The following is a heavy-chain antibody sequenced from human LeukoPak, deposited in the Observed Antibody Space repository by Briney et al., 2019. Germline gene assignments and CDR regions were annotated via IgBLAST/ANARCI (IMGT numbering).Heavy chain of an antibody. CDR3: AKDVGVVPSRFQH. J-gene: IGHJ1*01. D-gene: IGHD2-2*01. Sequence: GGSLRLSCAASGFTFDDYAMHWVRQAPGKGLEWVSAISGSGGSTYYADSVKGRFTISRDNSKNTLYLQMNSLRAEDTAVYYCAKDVGVVPSRFQHWGQGTLVTVSS. V-gene: IGHV3-23*01. CDR1: GFTFDDYA. CDR2: ISGSGGST.